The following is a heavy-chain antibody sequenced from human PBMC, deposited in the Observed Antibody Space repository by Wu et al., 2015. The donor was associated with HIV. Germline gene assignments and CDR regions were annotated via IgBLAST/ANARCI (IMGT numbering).Heavy chain of an antibody. D-gene: IGHD2-15*01. CDR1: GYTFTNYY. CDR3: ARDELFRVDDAFDM. Sequence: QVQLVQSGAEVKKPGASVKVSCETSGYTFTNYYIHWVRQAPGHGLEWMGWTNVNTGGTNYAPKFQGRVTMTRDTSISTAYMELSRLTSDDTAIYYCARDELFRVDDAFDMWGQGTMVIVSS. V-gene: IGHV1-2*07. CDR2: TNVNTGGT. J-gene: IGHJ3*02.